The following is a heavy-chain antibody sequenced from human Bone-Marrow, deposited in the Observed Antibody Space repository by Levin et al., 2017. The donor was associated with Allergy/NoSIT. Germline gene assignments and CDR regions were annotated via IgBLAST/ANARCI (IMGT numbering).Heavy chain of an antibody. CDR2: IGAAGDT. V-gene: IGHV3-13*01. Sequence: PGGSLRLSCAASGFTFSRYDMHWVRQATGKGLEWVSAIGAAGDTYYPGSVKGRFTISRENAKNSLYLQMNSLRDGDTAVYYCARGTSGSWDWGNFDSWGQGILVTVSS. D-gene: IGHD6-13*01. CDR1: GFTFSRYD. J-gene: IGHJ4*02. CDR3: ARGTSGSWDWGNFDS.